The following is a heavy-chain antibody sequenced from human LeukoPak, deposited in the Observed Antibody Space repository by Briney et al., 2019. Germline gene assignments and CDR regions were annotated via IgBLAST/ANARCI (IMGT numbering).Heavy chain of an antibody. J-gene: IGHJ5*02. CDR1: GFTFSSYA. CDR3: AKSSGTMVQGANWFDP. CDR2: ISGSGGST. V-gene: IGHV3-23*01. Sequence: GGFLRLSCAASGFTFSSYAMSWVRQAPGKGLEWVSAISGSGGSTYYADSVKGRFTISRDNSKNTLYLQMNSLRAEDTAVYYCAKSSGTMVQGANWFDPWGQGTLVTVSS. D-gene: IGHD3-10*01.